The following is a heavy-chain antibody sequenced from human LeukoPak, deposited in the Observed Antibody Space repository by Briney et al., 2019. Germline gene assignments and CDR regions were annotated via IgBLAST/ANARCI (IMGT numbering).Heavy chain of an antibody. Sequence: GGSLRLSCAASGFTFSTSWMTWVRQAPGKGLEWVSYISSSGSTIYYADSVKGRFTISRDNSKNTLYLQMNSLRAEDTAVYYCAKQRSDTVTTSSYYYYMDVWGKGTTVTVSS. CDR3: AKQRSDTVTTSSYYYYMDV. CDR2: ISSSGSTI. D-gene: IGHD4-17*01. V-gene: IGHV3-23*01. CDR1: GFTFSTSW. J-gene: IGHJ6*03.